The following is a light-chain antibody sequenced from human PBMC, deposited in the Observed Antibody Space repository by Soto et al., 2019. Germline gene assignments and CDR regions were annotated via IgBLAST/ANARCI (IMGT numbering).Light chain of an antibody. CDR1: SSDVGGYNY. V-gene: IGLV2-14*01. CDR3: SSYTSSSTYV. CDR2: EVS. Sequence: LTQPASVSGSPGQSITISCTGTSSDVGGYNYVSWYQQYPGKVPKLMIYEVSNRPSGVSNRFSGSKSGNTASLTISGLQAGDEADYYCSSYTSSSTYVFGTGTKVTVL. J-gene: IGLJ1*01.